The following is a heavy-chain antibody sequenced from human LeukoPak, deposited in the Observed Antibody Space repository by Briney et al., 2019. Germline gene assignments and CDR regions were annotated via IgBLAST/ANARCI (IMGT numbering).Heavy chain of an antibody. CDR1: GGSFSGYY. CDR3: ARGGNYAILTGLHWFDP. Sequence: SETLSLTCAVYGGSFSGYYWSWIRQPPGKGLEWIGEINHSGSTNYNPSLKSRVTFSVDTSKNQFSLKLSSVTAADTAVYYCARGGNYAILTGLHWFDPWGQGTLVTVSS. V-gene: IGHV4-34*01. CDR2: INHSGST. J-gene: IGHJ5*02. D-gene: IGHD3-9*01.